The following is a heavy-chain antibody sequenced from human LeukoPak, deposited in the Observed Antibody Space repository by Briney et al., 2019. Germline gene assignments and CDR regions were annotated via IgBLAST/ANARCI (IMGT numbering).Heavy chain of an antibody. Sequence: PSETLSLTCTVSGGSISSYYWSWIRQPAGKGLEWIGRIYTSGSTNHNPSLKSRVTMSVDTSKNQFSLKLSSVTAADTAVYYCAGLLTSPNWFDPWGQGTLVTVSS. CDR2: IYTSGST. D-gene: IGHD2-15*01. CDR3: AGLLTSPNWFDP. CDR1: GGSISSYY. J-gene: IGHJ5*02. V-gene: IGHV4-4*07.